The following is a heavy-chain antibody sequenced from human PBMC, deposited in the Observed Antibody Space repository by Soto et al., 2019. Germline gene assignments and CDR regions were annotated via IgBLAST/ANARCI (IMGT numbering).Heavy chain of an antibody. CDR2: IYSGGST. J-gene: IGHJ6*03. Sequence: GGSLRLSCAASGFTVSSNYMSWVRQAPGKGLEWVSVIYSGGSTYYADSVKGRFTISRDNSKNTLYLQMNSLRAEDTAVYYCARYSVATIGGYYYYYMDVWGKGTTVTVSS. D-gene: IGHD5-12*01. CDR1: GFTVSSNY. V-gene: IGHV3-66*01. CDR3: ARYSVATIGGYYYYYMDV.